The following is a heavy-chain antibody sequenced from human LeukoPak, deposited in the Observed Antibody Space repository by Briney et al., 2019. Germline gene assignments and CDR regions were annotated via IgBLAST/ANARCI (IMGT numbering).Heavy chain of an antibody. J-gene: IGHJ3*02. V-gene: IGHV4-34*01. CDR1: GGSFSGYY. CDR3: ARMPTSAFFI. Sequence: SETLSLTCAVYGGSFSGYYWGWIRRPPGKGPEWIGEINHSGSTNYNPSLKSRVTISVDTSKNQFSLKCISVTAAHTAVFYCARMPTSAFFIWGEGTMVTVSS. D-gene: IGHD1-26*01. CDR2: INHSGST.